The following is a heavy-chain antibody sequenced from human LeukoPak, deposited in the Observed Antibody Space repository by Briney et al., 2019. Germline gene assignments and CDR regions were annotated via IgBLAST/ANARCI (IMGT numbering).Heavy chain of an antibody. CDR3: ARHPATGLLDY. J-gene: IGHJ4*02. D-gene: IGHD1-26*01. V-gene: IGHV4-59*08. Sequence: SETLSLTCTVSGGSISSYYWSWIRQPPGKGLEWIGHIYYSGSTNYNPSLKSRVTISVDTSKNQFSLKLSSVTAADTAVYYCARHPATGLLDYWGQGTLATVSS. CDR2: IYYSGST. CDR1: GGSISSYY.